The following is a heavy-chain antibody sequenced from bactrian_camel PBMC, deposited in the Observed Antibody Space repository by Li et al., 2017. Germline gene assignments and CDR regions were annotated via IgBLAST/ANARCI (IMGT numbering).Heavy chain of an antibody. CDR1: GYTFSNYW. Sequence: DVQLVESGGGSVQPGGSLRLSCAASGYTFSNYWMYWVRQAPGKGLEWVSSVHTTIGTPFYADSVKGRFTISKDNAKNTLYLQMNSLKPEDTAMYYCAANEYYALGLQRAIYDYWGQGTQVTVS. D-gene: IGHD5*01. CDR2: VHTTIGTP. J-gene: IGHJ4*01. CDR3: AANEYYALGLQRAIYDY. V-gene: IGHV3S19*01.